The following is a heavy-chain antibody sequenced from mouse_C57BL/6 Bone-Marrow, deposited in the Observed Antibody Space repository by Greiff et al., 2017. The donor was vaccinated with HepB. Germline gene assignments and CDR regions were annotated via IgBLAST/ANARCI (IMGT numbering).Heavy chain of an antibody. D-gene: IGHD1-1*01. CDR2: IYPGSGST. Sequence: QVQLQQPGAELVKPGASVKMSCKASGYTFTSYWITWVKQRPGQGLEWIGDIYPGSGSTNYNEKFKSKATLTVDTSSSTAYMQLSSLTSEDSAVYYCANNYGSRGYFDVWGTGTTVTVSS. V-gene: IGHV1-55*01. CDR1: GYTFTSYW. CDR3: ANNYGSRGYFDV. J-gene: IGHJ1*03.